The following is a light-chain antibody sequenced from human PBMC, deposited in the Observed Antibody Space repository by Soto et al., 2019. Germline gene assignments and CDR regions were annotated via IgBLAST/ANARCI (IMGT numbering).Light chain of an antibody. J-gene: IGKJ1*01. V-gene: IGKV1-5*01. CDR1: QSIRSW. CDR3: QQYDSFSKM. CDR2: DAS. Sequence: DIRMTQSPSTLSATVGDRVTITCRASQSIRSWLAWYQQKPGKAPQLLIYDASNLESGVPSRFSGSGSGTEFTLTISSLQPDDFATYYCQQYDSFSKMFGRGTKVEVK.